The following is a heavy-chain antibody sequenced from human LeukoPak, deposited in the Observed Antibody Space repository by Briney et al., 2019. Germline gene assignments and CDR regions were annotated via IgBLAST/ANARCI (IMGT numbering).Heavy chain of an antibody. D-gene: IGHD3-10*01. Sequence: GASVKVSCKASGYTFTGYYMHWVRQAPGQGLEWMGWINPNSGGTNYAQKFQGWVTMTRDTSISTAYMELSRLRSDDTAVYYCARETYGLGSYFDYWGQGTLVTVSS. CDR1: GYTFTGYY. J-gene: IGHJ4*02. CDR2: INPNSGGT. CDR3: ARETYGLGSYFDY. V-gene: IGHV1-2*04.